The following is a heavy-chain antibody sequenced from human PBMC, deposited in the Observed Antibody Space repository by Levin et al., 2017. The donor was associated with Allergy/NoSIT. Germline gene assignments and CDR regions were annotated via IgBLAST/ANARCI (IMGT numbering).Heavy chain of an antibody. D-gene: IGHD3-10*01. CDR1: GFTFSSYA. CDR3: ASIYGSGIY. Sequence: GGSLRLSCAASGFTFSSYAMHWVRQAPGKGLEWVAVISYDGSNKYYADSVKGRFTISRDNSKNTLYLQMNSLRAEDTAVYYCASIYGSGIYWGQGTLVTVSS. J-gene: IGHJ4*02. CDR2: ISYDGSNK. V-gene: IGHV3-30-3*01.